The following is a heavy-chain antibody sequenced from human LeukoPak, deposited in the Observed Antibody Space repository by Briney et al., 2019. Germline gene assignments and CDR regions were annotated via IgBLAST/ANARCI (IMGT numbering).Heavy chain of an antibody. J-gene: IGHJ3*02. CDR2: IYGGGGT. CDR1: GITVSSYY. Sequence: HPGGSLRLSCAASGITVSSYYMSWVRQAQGKGLEWVSVIYGGGGTYYADSAKGRFAISRDNSKNTLYLQISSLRAEDTAIYYCTRHQYDAFEIWGQGTMVTVSS. D-gene: IGHD4-11*01. CDR3: TRHQYDAFEI. V-gene: IGHV3-53*01.